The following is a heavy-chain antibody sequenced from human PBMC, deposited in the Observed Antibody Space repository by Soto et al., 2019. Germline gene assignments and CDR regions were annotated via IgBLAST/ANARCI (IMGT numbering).Heavy chain of an antibody. J-gene: IGHJ5*02. V-gene: IGHV4-61*01. CDR1: GDSVNSPSYY. Sequence: QVQLQESGPGLVKPSETLSLTCTVSGDSVNSPSYYWTWLRQPPGKGLEWIDYVFHTGSTNYNPSLKSRVTISVDTSKNQFSLRLRSVTAADAAVYYCARGLRCGELSWFDTWGQGILVTVSS. CDR3: ARGLRCGELSWFDT. CDR2: VFHTGST. D-gene: IGHD3-16*02.